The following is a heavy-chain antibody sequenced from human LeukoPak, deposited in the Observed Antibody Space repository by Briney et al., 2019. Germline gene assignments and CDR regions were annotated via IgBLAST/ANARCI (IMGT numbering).Heavy chain of an antibody. CDR1: GGSISSYY. V-gene: IGHV4-59*01. D-gene: IGHD3-10*01. CDR2: VRYSGSA. CDR3: ARDFGRYFDY. Sequence: SETLSLTCTVSGGSISSYYWSWIRQPPGKGLEWIGYVRYSGSANYNPSVNGRVTISVDTSKNQFSLKLSSVPAADTAVYYCARDFGRYFDYWGQGTLVTVSS. J-gene: IGHJ4*02.